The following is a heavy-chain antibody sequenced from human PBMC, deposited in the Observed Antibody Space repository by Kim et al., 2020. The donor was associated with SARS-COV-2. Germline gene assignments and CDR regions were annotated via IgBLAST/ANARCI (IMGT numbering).Heavy chain of an antibody. CDR2: ISGDGAKT. D-gene: IGHD2-8*01. CDR3: AKSRCIGCNHGDS. J-gene: IGHJ4*02. Sequence: GGSLRLSCAASGFIFDDYAMHWVRQAPGKGLEWVSLISGDGAKTEYADSVKGRFTISRDNSKDSLYLQMNSLRIEDTALYYCAKSRCIGCNHGDSWGQGTLVTVSS. V-gene: IGHV3-43*02. CDR1: GFIFDDYA.